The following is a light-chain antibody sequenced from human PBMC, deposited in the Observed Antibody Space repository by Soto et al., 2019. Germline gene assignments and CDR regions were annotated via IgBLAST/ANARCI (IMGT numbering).Light chain of an antibody. CDR2: LEGSGSY. J-gene: IGLJ3*02. CDR1: SGHSSYI. CDR3: ETWDSNTHTV. V-gene: IGLV4-60*02. Sequence: QSVPTQSSSASPSLGSSVKLTCTLSSGHSSYIIAWHQQQPGKAPRYLMKLEGSGSYNKGSGVPDRFSGSSSGADRYLTISNLQFEDESDYYCETWDSNTHTVFGGGTKLTLL.